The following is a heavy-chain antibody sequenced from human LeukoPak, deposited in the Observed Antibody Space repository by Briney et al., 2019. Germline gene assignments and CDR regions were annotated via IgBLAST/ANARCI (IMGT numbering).Heavy chain of an antibody. CDR3: ARDGPGAYDSSGYSPFDY. CDR2: ISAYNGNT. D-gene: IGHD3-22*01. V-gene: IGHV1-18*01. Sequence: GASVKVSCKASGYTFTSYGISWVRQAPGQGLEWMGWISAYNGNTNYAQKFQGRVTMTRDTSTSTVYMELSSLRSEDTAVYYCARDGPGAYDSSGYSPFDYWGQGTLVTVSS. CDR1: GYTFTSYG. J-gene: IGHJ4*02.